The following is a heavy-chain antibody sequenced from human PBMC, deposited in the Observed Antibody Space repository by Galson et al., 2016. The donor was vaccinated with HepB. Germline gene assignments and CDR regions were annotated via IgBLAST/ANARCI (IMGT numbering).Heavy chain of an antibody. CDR2: IFHSGST. Sequence: SETLSLTCRVSGASIRSYYWTWIRQPPGKGLEWLGYIFHSGSTNYNPSLKSRVIMSVDTSKNHFSLKLSSVTAADTAGYYCATVVTTARIDPWGQGTLVTVSS. CDR1: GASIRSYY. D-gene: IGHD4-11*01. V-gene: IGHV4-59*01. CDR3: ATVVTTARIDP. J-gene: IGHJ5*02.